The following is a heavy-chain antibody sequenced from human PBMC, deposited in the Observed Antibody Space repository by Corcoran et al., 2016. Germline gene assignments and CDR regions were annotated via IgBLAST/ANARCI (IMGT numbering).Heavy chain of an antibody. D-gene: IGHD3-10*01. V-gene: IGHV3-30*18. Sequence: QVQLVESGGGVVQPGRSLRLSCAASGFTFSSYGMHWVRQAPGKGLEWVAVISYDGSNKYYADSVKGRFTISRDNSKNTLYLQMNSLRAEDTAVYYCAKDRWGYYGSGSQFDYWGQGTLVTVSS. CDR3: AKDRWGYYGSGSQFDY. CDR2: ISYDGSNK. J-gene: IGHJ4*02. CDR1: GFTFSSYG.